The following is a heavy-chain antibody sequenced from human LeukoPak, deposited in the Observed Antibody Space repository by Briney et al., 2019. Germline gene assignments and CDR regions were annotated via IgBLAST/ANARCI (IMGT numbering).Heavy chain of an antibody. Sequence: SQTLSLTCTVSGGSISSGDYYWSWIRQPPGKGLEWIGYIYYSGSTYYNPSLKSRVTISVDTSKNQFSLRLCSVTAADTAVYYCARDIAGTTWGWFDPWGQGTLVTVSS. J-gene: IGHJ5*02. CDR2: IYYSGST. D-gene: IGHD1-7*01. V-gene: IGHV4-30-4*01. CDR1: GGSISSGDYY. CDR3: ARDIAGTTWGWFDP.